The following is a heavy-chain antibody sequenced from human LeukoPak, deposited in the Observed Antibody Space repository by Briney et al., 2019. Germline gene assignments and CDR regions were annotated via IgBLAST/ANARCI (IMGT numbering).Heavy chain of an antibody. CDR2: IYSSGNT. Sequence: PSETLSLTCSVSGGSISSHYWSWIRQPPGKGLEWIGYIYSSGNTNYNPSLKSRVTISVDTSKNQFSLKLSSVTAADTAVYYCARRVSGYYDYWGQGTLVTVSS. D-gene: IGHD3-3*01. CDR3: ARRVSGYYDY. V-gene: IGHV4-59*08. CDR1: GGSISSHY. J-gene: IGHJ4*02.